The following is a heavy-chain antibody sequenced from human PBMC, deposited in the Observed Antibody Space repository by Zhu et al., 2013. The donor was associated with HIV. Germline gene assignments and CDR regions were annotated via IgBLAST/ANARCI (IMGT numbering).Heavy chain of an antibody. J-gene: IGHJ1*01. Sequence: QVQLVQSGTEQKRPGASVKVSCKASGYTFTGYYIHWVRQAPGQGLEWIGWTNIYSGDTKYAQKFQGRVTMSRDTSISTAYVELSSLRFDDTAIYFCAREHADADHYWGQGTLVTVSS. V-gene: IGHV1-2*02. CDR1: GYTFTGYY. CDR2: TNIYSGDT. D-gene: IGHD3-10*01. CDR3: AREHADADHY.